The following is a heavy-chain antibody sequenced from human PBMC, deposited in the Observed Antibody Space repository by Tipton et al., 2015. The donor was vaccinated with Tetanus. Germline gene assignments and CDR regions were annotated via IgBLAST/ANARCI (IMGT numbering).Heavy chain of an antibody. CDR1: GVSIKGGGFY. Sequence: TLSLTCSVSGVSIKGGGFYWTWIRQPPGKGLEWIGYIYSPGTTSYAPSLRGRATISFDSVKNHFSLSLSSVTAADTAMYYCARDGGNSFYYGMNVWGQGAAVPVS. D-gene: IGHD2-21*01. CDR3: ARDGGNSFYYGMNV. V-gene: IGHV4-31*03. J-gene: IGHJ6*02. CDR2: IYSPGTT.